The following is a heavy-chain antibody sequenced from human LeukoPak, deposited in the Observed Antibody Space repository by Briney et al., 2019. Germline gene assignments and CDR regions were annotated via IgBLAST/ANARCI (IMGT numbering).Heavy chain of an antibody. D-gene: IGHD3-10*01. V-gene: IGHV4-34*01. CDR1: GGSFSGYY. CDR2: IYYSGST. Sequence: SETLSLTCAVYGGSFSGYYWSWIRQPPGKGLEWIGSIYYSGSTYYNPSLKSRVTISVDTSKNQFSLKLSSVTAADTAAYYCARWEQDYYGSGSYYGYWGQGTLVTVSS. CDR3: ARWEQDYYGSGSYYGY. J-gene: IGHJ4*02.